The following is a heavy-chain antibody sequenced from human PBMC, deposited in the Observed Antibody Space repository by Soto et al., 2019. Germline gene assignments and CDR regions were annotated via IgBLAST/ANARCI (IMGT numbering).Heavy chain of an antibody. CDR1: GGTFSSYA. J-gene: IGHJ4*02. V-gene: IGHV1-69*13. CDR2: IIPIFGTA. D-gene: IGHD6-13*01. Sequence: GASVKVSCKASGGTFSSYAISWVRQAPGQGLEWMGGIIPIFGTANYAQKFQGRVTITADESTSTAYMELSTLRSEDTAVYYCARDSSGVAKDWGQGTLVTVSS. CDR3: ARDSSGVAKD.